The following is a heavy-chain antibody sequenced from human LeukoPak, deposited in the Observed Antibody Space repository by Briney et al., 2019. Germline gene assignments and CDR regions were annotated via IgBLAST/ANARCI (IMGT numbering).Heavy chain of an antibody. Sequence: GGSLRLSCAASGFTFSDYYMNWVRQAPGKGLEWVAVISYDGSNKYYADSVKGRFTISRDNSKNTLYLQMNSLRAEDTAVYYCASPGQQLDFDYWGQGTLVTVSS. D-gene: IGHD6-13*01. CDR2: ISYDGSNK. CDR3: ASPGQQLDFDY. CDR1: GFTFSDYY. J-gene: IGHJ4*02. V-gene: IGHV3-30-3*01.